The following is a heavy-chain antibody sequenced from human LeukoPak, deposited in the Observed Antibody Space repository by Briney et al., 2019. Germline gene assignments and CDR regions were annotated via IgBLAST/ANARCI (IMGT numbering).Heavy chain of an antibody. CDR3: ARGPIAAAGDY. CDR1: GYTVTSYG. V-gene: IGHV1-18*01. CDR2: RKANNGDT. Sequence: ASVKVSCKASGYTVTSYGVIWWRQPAGQRLEGRGGRKANNGDTKYAQKLRGRVAMTRDTSTSTASMELMSLRSGDTAVYYWARGPIAAAGDYWGQGSLVTVSS. D-gene: IGHD6-13*01. J-gene: IGHJ4*02.